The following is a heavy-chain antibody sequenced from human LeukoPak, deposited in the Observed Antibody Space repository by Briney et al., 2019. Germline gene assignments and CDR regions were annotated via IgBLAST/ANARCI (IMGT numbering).Heavy chain of an antibody. CDR3: ARSGDDSSGYPDF. CDR1: GGSISGYY. V-gene: IGHV4-59*12. CDR2: IHYTGST. J-gene: IGHJ4*02. D-gene: IGHD3-22*01. Sequence: SETLSLTCTVSGGSISGYYWSWIRQSPGKGLEWIGYIHYTGSTDYHPSLKSRVVISEDTSKNQFSLKLSSVTASGTAVYYCARSGDDSSGYPDFWGQGTLVTVSS.